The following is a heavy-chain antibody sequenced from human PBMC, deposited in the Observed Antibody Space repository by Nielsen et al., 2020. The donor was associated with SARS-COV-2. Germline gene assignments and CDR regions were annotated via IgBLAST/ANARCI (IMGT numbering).Heavy chain of an antibody. CDR1: GFTFSSYA. CDR2: ISGSGGST. CDR3: AAYYASGSYSSGSSNYYYYGKDV. D-gene: IGHD3-10*01. J-gene: IGHJ6*02. Sequence: GGSLRLSCAASGFTFSSYAMSWVRQAPGKGLEWVSAISGSGGSTYYADSVKGRFTISRDNAENSLYLQMNSLRAEDTAVYYCAAYYASGSYSSGSSNYYYYGKDVWGQGTTVTVSS. V-gene: IGHV3-23*01.